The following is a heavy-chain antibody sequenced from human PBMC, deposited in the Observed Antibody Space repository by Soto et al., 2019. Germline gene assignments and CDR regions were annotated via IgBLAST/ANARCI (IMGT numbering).Heavy chain of an antibody. Sequence: GGSLRLSYAASGFTFSSYAMSWVRQAPGKGLEWVSAISGSGGSTYYADSVKGRFTISRDNSKNTLYLQMNSLRAEDTAVYYCAKDLQFYGDYVGYFDYWGQGTLVTVSS. CDR2: ISGSGGST. V-gene: IGHV3-23*01. CDR1: GFTFSSYA. J-gene: IGHJ4*02. CDR3: AKDLQFYGDYVGYFDY. D-gene: IGHD4-17*01.